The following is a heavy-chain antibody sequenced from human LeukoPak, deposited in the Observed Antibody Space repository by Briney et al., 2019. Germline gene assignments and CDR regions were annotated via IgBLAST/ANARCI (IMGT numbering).Heavy chain of an antibody. CDR1: GFNFSNYI. V-gene: IGHV3-48*01. CDR2: ISSSSSTT. J-gene: IGHJ4*02. D-gene: IGHD5-12*01. Sequence: GGSLRLSCAASGFNFSNYIMNWVRQAPGKGLEWVSYISSSSSTTYYADSVKGRFAISRDNSKNTLYLQMNNLRAEDTAVYYCAKDYSGYAMRSWHEVDYWGQGTLVTVSS. CDR3: AKDYSGYAMRSWHEVDY.